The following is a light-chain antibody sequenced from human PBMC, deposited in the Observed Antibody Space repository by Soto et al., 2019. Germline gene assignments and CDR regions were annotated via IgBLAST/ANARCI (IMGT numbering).Light chain of an antibody. CDR1: QSISGY. J-gene: IGKJ2*01. Sequence: DIQMTQSPSSLSAAIGDRVTITCRASQSISGYLNWHQEKVGKVPKLLIYAASSLQSGVPSSFSGSGSGTDFTLTINSLQPEDFSTSYCRHSYNTPYTFVQGNKLPI. CDR3: RHSYNTPYT. CDR2: AAS. V-gene: IGKV1-39*01.